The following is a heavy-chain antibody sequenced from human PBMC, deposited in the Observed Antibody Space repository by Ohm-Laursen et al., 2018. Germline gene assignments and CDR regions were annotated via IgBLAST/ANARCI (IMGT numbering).Heavy chain of an antibody. V-gene: IGHV3-48*01. CDR1: GFIFRSYS. CDR3: AKNGGSDIYGVHDY. CDR2: ISGGSGTI. D-gene: IGHD4-17*01. J-gene: IGHJ4*02. Sequence: GFLRLSCTASGFIFRSYSMSWVRQAAGKGLEWVSYISGGSGTIYYADSVKGRFTISRDNAKNTLYLQMNSLRAEDTALYYCAKNGGSDIYGVHDYWGQGTLVTVSS.